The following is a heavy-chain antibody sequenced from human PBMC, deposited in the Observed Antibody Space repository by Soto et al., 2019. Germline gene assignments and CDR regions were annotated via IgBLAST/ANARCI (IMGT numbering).Heavy chain of an antibody. CDR3: ARVSEEKYNWNYWFDP. CDR1: GDSVSSNSAA. Sequence: KQSQTLSLTCAISGDSVSSNSAAWNWIRQSPSRGLEWLGRTYYRSKWYNDYAVSVKSRITINPDTSKNQFSLQLNSVTPEYTAVYYCARVSEEKYNWNYWFDPWGQGTLVTVSS. D-gene: IGHD1-7*01. V-gene: IGHV6-1*01. CDR2: TYYRSKWYN. J-gene: IGHJ5*02.